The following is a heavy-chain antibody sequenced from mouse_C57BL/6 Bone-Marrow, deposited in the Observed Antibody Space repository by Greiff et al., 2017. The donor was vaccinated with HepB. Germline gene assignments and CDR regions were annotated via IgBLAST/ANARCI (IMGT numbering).Heavy chain of an antibody. V-gene: IGHV10-3*01. CDR1: GFTFNTYA. D-gene: IGHD2-4*01. Sequence: EVQGVESGGGLVQPKGSLKLSCAASGFTFNTYAMHWVRQAPGKGLEWVARIRSKSSNYATYYADSVKDRFTISRDDSQSMLYLQMNNLKTEDTAMYYCVRDYDYDGLSAMDYWGQGTSVTVSS. J-gene: IGHJ4*01. CDR3: VRDYDYDGLSAMDY. CDR2: IRSKSSNYAT.